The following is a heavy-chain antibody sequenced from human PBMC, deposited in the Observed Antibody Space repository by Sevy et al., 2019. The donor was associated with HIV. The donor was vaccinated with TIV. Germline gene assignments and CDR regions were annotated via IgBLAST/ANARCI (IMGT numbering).Heavy chain of an antibody. CDR2: ISGSGGST. D-gene: IGHD5-12*01. CDR1: GFTFSSYA. J-gene: IGHJ3*02. V-gene: IGHV3-23*01. CDR3: AKVTPHIVATIIEDAFDI. Sequence: GGSLRISCAASGFTFSSYAMSWVRQAPGKGLEWVSAISGSGGSTYYADSVKGRFTISRDNSKNTLYLQMNSLRAEDTAVYYCAKVTPHIVATIIEDAFDIWGQGTMVNVSS.